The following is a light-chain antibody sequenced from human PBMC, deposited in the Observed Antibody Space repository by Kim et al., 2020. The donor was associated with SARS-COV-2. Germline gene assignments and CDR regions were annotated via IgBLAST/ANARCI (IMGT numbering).Light chain of an antibody. J-gene: IGKJ1*01. CDR2: KAS. V-gene: IGKV1-5*03. CDR1: QTISPW. Sequence: VARVTTTCRASQTISPWLARYLQKPGKASKLQTHKASTLETGVPSTFSGSGSVTELTLPISSLQPDDFATYYCQQYESYPRTF. CDR3: QQYESYPRT.